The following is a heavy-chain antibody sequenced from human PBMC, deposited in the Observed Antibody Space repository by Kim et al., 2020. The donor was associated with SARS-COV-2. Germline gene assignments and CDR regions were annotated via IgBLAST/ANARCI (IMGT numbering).Heavy chain of an antibody. CDR2: IYHSGST. J-gene: IGHJ4*02. CDR3: ARDAVAGREYYFDY. D-gene: IGHD6-19*01. CDR1: GGSISSSNW. V-gene: IGHV4-4*02. Sequence: SETLSLTCAVSGGSISSSNWWSWVRQPPGKGLEWIGEIYHSGSTNYNPSLKSRVTISVDKSKNQFSLKLSSVTAADTAVYYCARDAVAGREYYFDYWGQGTLVTVSS.